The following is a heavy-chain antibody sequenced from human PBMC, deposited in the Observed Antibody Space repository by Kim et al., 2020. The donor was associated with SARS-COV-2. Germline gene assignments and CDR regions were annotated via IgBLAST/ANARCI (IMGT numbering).Heavy chain of an antibody. J-gene: IGHJ3*02. V-gene: IGHV4-59*01. CDR1: GGSISSYY. CDR2: IYYSGST. Sequence: SETLSLTCTVSGGSISSYYWSWIRQPPGKGLEWIGYIYYSGSTNYNPSLKSRVTISVDTSKNQFSLKLSSVTAADTAVYYCARDLMAAAAGGTFDIWGQGTMVTVSS. CDR3: ARDLMAAAAGGTFDI. D-gene: IGHD6-25*01.